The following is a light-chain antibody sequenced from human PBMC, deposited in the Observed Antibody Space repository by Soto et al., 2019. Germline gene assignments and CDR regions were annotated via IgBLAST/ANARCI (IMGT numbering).Light chain of an antibody. CDR3: AALDAGGPV. J-gene: IGLJ3*02. V-gene: IGLV1-47*01. CDR1: SSNIGSNY. CDR2: RNN. Sequence: QSLLTQPPSASGTPGQRVTISCSGSSSNIGSNYVYWYQQVPGTAPKLVIYRNNQRPSGVPDRFSGSKSGASASLAISGLRSEDEADYYCAALDAGGPVFGGGTKLTVL.